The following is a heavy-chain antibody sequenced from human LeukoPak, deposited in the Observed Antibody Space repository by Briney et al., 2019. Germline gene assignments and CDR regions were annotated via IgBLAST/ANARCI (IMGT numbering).Heavy chain of an antibody. CDR3: ARAETYYDFWSGQKYYFDY. Sequence: GGSLRLSCAASGFTFSSYAMSWVRQAPGKGLEWVANIKQDGSEKYYVDSVKGRFTISRDNAKNSLYLQMNSLRAEDTAVYYCARAETYYDFWSGQKYYFDYWGQGTLVTVSS. CDR1: GFTFSSYA. V-gene: IGHV3-7*03. D-gene: IGHD3-3*01. CDR2: IKQDGSEK. J-gene: IGHJ4*02.